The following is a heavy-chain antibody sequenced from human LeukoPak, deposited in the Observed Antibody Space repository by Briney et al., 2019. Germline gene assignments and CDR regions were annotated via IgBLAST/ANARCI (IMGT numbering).Heavy chain of an antibody. Sequence: ASVNVSCKASVYTFTRYYMHWVRQAPGQGLEGMGWINPNSGGTNYAQKFQGRVTMTRDTSISTAYMELSRLRSDDTAVYYCARAIVVVPAASFDYWGQGTLVTVSS. J-gene: IGHJ4*02. CDR3: ARAIVVVPAASFDY. CDR2: INPNSGGT. V-gene: IGHV1-2*02. CDR1: VYTFTRYY. D-gene: IGHD2-2*01.